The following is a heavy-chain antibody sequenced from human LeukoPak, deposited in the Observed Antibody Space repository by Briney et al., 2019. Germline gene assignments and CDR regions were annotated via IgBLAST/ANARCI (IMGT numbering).Heavy chain of an antibody. Sequence: GGSLRLSCAASGFTFSSYAMSWVRQTPGKGLEWVSAISGSGGSTYYADSVKGRFTISRDNSKNTLYLQMNSLRAEDTAVYYCAKDWAYYGDALNWGQGTLVTVSS. CDR3: AKDWAYYGDALN. J-gene: IGHJ4*02. CDR2: ISGSGGST. CDR1: GFTFSSYA. V-gene: IGHV3-23*01. D-gene: IGHD4-17*01.